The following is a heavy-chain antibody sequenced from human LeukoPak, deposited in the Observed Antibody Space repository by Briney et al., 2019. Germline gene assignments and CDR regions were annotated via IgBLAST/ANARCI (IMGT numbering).Heavy chain of an antibody. CDR2: IKGDGSKQ. J-gene: IGHJ4*02. Sequence: GGSLRLSCAASGLAFSTNSMSWVRQAPGKGLEWVANIKGDGSKQYYVDSVKGRLTISRDNAKNSLYLQMYSLTAEDTAVYYCARDGDHSCGDYWGQGTLVTVSS. CDR1: GLAFSTNS. CDR3: ARDGDHSCGDY. V-gene: IGHV3-7*01. D-gene: IGHD2-2*01.